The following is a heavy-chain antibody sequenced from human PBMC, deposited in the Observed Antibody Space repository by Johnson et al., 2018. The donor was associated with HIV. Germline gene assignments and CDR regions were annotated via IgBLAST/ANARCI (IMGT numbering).Heavy chain of an antibody. J-gene: IGHJ3*02. D-gene: IGHD4-23*01. CDR1: GFTFSSYG. V-gene: IGHV3-30*03. CDR3: ASGEDYGGNYGALDI. CDR2: ISFAGVKK. Sequence: QVQLVESGGGVVQPGRSLRLSCAASGFTFSSYGMAWVRQAPGKGLEWVTVISFAGVKKYYADSVTGRFTIYRDNSKNTLYLQMNSLRAEDTAVFYCASGEDYGGNYGALDIWGQGTMVTVSS.